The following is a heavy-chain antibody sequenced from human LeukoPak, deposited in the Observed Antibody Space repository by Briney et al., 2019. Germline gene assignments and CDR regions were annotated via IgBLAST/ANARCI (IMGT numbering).Heavy chain of an antibody. CDR2: IYYSGST. Sequence: PSETLSLTCTVSGGSISSYYWSWIRQPPGKGLEWIGYIYYSGSTNYNPSLKSRVTVSVDTSKNQFSLKLSSVTAADTAVYYCASGPTVKSAYYFDYWGQGTPVTVSS. V-gene: IGHV4-59*01. CDR3: ASGPTVKSAYYFDY. J-gene: IGHJ4*02. CDR1: GGSISSYY. D-gene: IGHD4-17*01.